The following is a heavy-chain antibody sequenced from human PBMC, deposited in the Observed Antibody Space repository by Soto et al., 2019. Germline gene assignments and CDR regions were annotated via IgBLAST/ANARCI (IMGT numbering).Heavy chain of an antibody. CDR2: VKDGGHT. Sequence: QVQLQQWGAGLLKPSETLSLNCAVTGGSLSDYYWSWIRQPPGKGLEWIGEVKDGGHTNYSPSLRGRVTLSPDTSNNQCSLRLNSVTAADTGVYYCARGQEGVVATHWDQGSLVTVSS. D-gene: IGHD5-12*01. CDR1: GGSLSDYY. V-gene: IGHV4-34*01. J-gene: IGHJ4*02. CDR3: ARGQEGVVATH.